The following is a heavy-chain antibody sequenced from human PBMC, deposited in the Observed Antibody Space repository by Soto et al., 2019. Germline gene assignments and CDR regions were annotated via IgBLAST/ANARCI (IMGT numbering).Heavy chain of an antibody. Sequence: SQTLSLPCAISGDSVSSNSAAWNWSRQAPARGLECLARKYYSSNWYNDYAESVKSPITTIPDTSQNQFSLQLSSVTAADTAVYYCARELRGYSDYDIIDYWGQGTLVTVSS. CDR2: KYYSSNWYN. V-gene: IGHV6-1*01. D-gene: IGHD5-12*01. CDR3: ARELRGYSDYDIIDY. CDR1: GDSVSSNSAA. J-gene: IGHJ4*01.